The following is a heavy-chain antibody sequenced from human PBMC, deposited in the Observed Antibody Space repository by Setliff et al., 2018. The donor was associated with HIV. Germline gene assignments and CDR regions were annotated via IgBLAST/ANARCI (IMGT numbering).Heavy chain of an antibody. J-gene: IGHJ5*02. V-gene: IGHV1-69*13. CDR3: ARDRFCSRGGCSEPNWFDP. Sequence: SVKVSCKASGGNLRTYGVTWVRQAPGQGLEWMGGINTLFNESTYAEKFQGRVTITADENTNTAYMDLSSLTFEDSAIYYCARDRFCSRGGCSEPNWFDPWGQGTLVTVSS. D-gene: IGHD2-15*01. CDR2: INTLFNES. CDR1: GGNLRTYG.